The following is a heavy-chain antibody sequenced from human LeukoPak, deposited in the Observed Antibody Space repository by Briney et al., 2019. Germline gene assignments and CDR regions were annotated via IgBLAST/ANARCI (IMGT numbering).Heavy chain of an antibody. CDR1: GGSISSSNW. CDR2: IYHSGST. D-gene: IGHD3-16*01. CDR3: ARDSPRGYYFDY. Sequence: SETLSLTCAVSGGSISSSNWWSWVRQPPGKGLEWIGEIYHSGSTNYNPSLKSRVTISVDKSKNQFSLKLSSVTATDTAVYYCARDSPRGYYFDYWGQGTLVTVSS. J-gene: IGHJ4*02. V-gene: IGHV4-4*02.